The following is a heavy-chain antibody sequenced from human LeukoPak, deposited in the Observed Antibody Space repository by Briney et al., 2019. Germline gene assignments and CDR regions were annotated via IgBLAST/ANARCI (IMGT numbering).Heavy chain of an antibody. Sequence: ASVKVSCKASGYTFTSYYMHWVRQAPGQGLEWMGIINPSGGSTSYAQKFQGRVTMTRDTSTSTAYMELSSLRSEDTAVYYCARGLRIGLRGRGNDYWGQGTLVTVSS. CDR1: GYTFTSYY. J-gene: IGHJ4*02. D-gene: IGHD4-17*01. V-gene: IGHV1-46*01. CDR3: ARGLRIGLRGRGNDY. CDR2: INPSGGST.